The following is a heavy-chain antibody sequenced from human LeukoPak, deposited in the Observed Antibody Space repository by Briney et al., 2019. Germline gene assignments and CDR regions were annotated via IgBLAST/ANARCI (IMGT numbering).Heavy chain of an antibody. J-gene: IGHJ5*02. CDR2: IYHSGST. CDR3: ARLGYCTRVSCYGWFDP. Sequence: SETLSLTCTVSGYSIMNGYYWGWIRQPPGKGLEWIGSIYHSGSTYHNPSLKSRVTMSADTSKNQFSLKLSSVTAADTAVYYGARLGYCTRVSCYGWFDPGGQGTLVTVSS. V-gene: IGHV4-38-2*02. D-gene: IGHD2-2*01. CDR1: GYSIMNGYY.